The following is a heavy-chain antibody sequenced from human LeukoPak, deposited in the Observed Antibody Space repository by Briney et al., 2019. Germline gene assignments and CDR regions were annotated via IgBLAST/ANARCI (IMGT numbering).Heavy chain of an antibody. Sequence: TGGSLRLSCAASGFTFSDYYMSWIRQAPGKGLEWGSYISSSSSYTNYADSVKGRFTISRDNFKNTLYLQMNSLRAEDSAVYYCVREDSSGWHYFDYWGQGTLVTVSS. CDR2: ISSSSSYT. V-gene: IGHV3-11*06. CDR1: GFTFSDYY. CDR3: VREDSSGWHYFDY. D-gene: IGHD6-19*01. J-gene: IGHJ4*02.